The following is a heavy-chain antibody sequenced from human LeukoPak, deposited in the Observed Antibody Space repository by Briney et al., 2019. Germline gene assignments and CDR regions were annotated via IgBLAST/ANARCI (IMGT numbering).Heavy chain of an antibody. CDR3: ASGSGYYYVGY. CDR2: INHSGST. D-gene: IGHD3-22*01. Sequence: SETLSLTCAVYGGSFSGYYWSWIRQPPGKGLEWIGKINHSGSTNYNPSLKSRVTISVDTSKNQFSLKLSSVTAADTAVYYCASGSGYYYVGYWGQGTLVTVSS. CDR1: GGSFSGYY. V-gene: IGHV4-34*01. J-gene: IGHJ4*02.